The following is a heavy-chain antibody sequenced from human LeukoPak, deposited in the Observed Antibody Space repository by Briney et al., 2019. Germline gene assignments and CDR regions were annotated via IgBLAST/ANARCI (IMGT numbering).Heavy chain of an antibody. Sequence: PGGSLRPSCAASGFTFSSYAMHWVRQAPGKGLEWVAVISYDGSNKYYADSVKGRFTISRDNSKNTLYLQMNSLRAEDTAVYYCARDHTGQWLAIDYWGQGTLVTASS. CDR3: ARDHTGQWLAIDY. CDR2: ISYDGSNK. J-gene: IGHJ4*02. D-gene: IGHD6-19*01. V-gene: IGHV3-30*04. CDR1: GFTFSSYA.